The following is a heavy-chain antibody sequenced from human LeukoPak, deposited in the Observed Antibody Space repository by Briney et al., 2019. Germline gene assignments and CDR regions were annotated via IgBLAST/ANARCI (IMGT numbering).Heavy chain of an antibody. CDR2: IYHSGST. CDR1: GYSITSGYY. J-gene: IGHJ4*02. Sequence: SETLSLTCAVSGYSITSGYYWAWIRQPPGKGLEWIGNIYHSGSTYYNASLKSRVTISVDTSKNQFSLKLSSVTAADTAVYYCARRYSNYFFDYWGQGTLVTVSS. CDR3: ARRYSNYFFDY. V-gene: IGHV4-38-2*01. D-gene: IGHD4-11*01.